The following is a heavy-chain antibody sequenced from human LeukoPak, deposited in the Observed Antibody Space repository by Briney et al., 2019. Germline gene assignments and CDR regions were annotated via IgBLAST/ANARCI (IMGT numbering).Heavy chain of an antibody. Sequence: ASVKVSCKATGYTFIDYHIHWVRQAPGQGLEWMGWITAYNGDTYYAQNLQDRLTLTTDTSTSTAYLELRSLRSDDTAVYYCARGGATTTIDYWGQGTLVTVSS. J-gene: IGHJ4*02. CDR2: ITAYNGDT. CDR1: GYTFIDYH. V-gene: IGHV1-18*04. D-gene: IGHD5-12*01. CDR3: ARGGATTTIDY.